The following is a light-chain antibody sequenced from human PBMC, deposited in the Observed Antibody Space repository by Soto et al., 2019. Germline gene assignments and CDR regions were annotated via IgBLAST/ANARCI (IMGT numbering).Light chain of an antibody. CDR3: QSYDSSLSGQEV. CDR2: GNS. Sequence: QSVLTQPPSVSGAPGQRVTISCTGSSSNIGAGYDVHWYQQLPGTVPKLLIYGNSNRPSGVPDRFSGSRSGTSASLAITGLQAEDEADYYCQSYDSSLSGQEVFGGGTKLTVL. J-gene: IGLJ2*01. V-gene: IGLV1-40*01. CDR1: SSNIGAGYD.